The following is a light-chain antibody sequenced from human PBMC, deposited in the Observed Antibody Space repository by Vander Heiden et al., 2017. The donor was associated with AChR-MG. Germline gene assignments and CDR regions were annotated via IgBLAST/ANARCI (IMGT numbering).Light chain of an antibody. CDR2: GAS. Sequence: EIVMTQSPATLSVSPGERATLSCRASQSVSSKLAWYQHKPGQAPRLLIFGASTRATGIPARFSGSGSGTEFTLTISGLQSEDFALYYCQQYNNWPPWTFGPGTKVEIK. CDR3: QQYNNWPPWT. V-gene: IGKV3-15*01. CDR1: QSVSSK. J-gene: IGKJ1*01.